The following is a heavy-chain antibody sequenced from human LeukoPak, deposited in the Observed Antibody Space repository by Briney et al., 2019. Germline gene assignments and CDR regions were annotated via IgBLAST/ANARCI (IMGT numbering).Heavy chain of an antibody. CDR1: GFTFSNYW. Sequence: GGSLRLSCAASGFTFSNYWMSWVRQAPGRGLEWVANIKEDGSEKYYVDSVKGRFTISRDNARNSLYLQMNSLRAEDTAVYYCASGRQLGYWGQGTLVTVSS. CDR2: IKEDGSEK. D-gene: IGHD6-13*01. J-gene: IGHJ4*02. CDR3: ASGRQLGY. V-gene: IGHV3-7*01.